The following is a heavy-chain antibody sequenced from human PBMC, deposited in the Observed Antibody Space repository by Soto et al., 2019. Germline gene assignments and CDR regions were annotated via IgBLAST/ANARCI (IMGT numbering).Heavy chain of an antibody. J-gene: IGHJ4*02. CDR3: AKDPQKRKVYFDY. CDR2: ISDNGGTT. V-gene: IGHV3-23*01. CDR1: EFTFSNYA. Sequence: GGSLRLSCAASEFTFSNYAMSWVRQAPGKGLERVTSISDNGGTTYYADSVKGRFTISRDNSKNTLYLQMNSLRAEDTAVYYWAKDPQKRKVYFDYSGQGTQVTVAS. D-gene: IGHD6-25*01.